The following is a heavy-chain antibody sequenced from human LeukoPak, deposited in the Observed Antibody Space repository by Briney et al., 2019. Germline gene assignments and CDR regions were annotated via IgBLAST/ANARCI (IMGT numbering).Heavy chain of an antibody. CDR1: GFTFSSYA. CDR2: ISGSGGST. D-gene: IGHD3-9*01. J-gene: IGHJ3*02. Sequence: GGSLRLSCAASGFTFSSYAMSWVRQAPGKGLEWVSAISGSGGSTYYADSVKGRFTISRDNPKNTLYLQMNSLRAEDTAVYYCAKGGRYFDWLSGDAFDIWGQGTMVTVSS. CDR3: AKGGRYFDWLSGDAFDI. V-gene: IGHV3-23*01.